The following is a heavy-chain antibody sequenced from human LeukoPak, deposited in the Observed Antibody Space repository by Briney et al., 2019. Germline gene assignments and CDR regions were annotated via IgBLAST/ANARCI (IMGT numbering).Heavy chain of an antibody. J-gene: IGHJ6*02. V-gene: IGHV1-46*01. CDR2: INPSGGST. D-gene: IGHD5-18*01. CDR1: GYTFTSYY. CDR3: ARDLGTIGYSYGYYYYYGMDV. Sequence: ASVKVSCKASGYTFTSYYMHWVRQAPGQGLEWMGIINPSGGSTSYAQKFQGWVTMTRDTSISTAYMELSRLRSDDTAVYYCARDLGTIGYSYGYYYYYGMDVWGQGTTVTVSS.